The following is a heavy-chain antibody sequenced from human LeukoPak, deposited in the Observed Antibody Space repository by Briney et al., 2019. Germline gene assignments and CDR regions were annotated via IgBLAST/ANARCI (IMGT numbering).Heavy chain of an antibody. CDR1: GFTFSTYG. CDR2: ISYDGSIK. D-gene: IGHD4-17*01. V-gene: IGHV3-30*03. Sequence: GRSLRLSCAASGFTFSTYGIHWVRQAPGKGLEWVAVISYDGSIKYYADSVEGRFTISRDNAKNSLYLQMNSLRDEDTAVYYCARSDGAYSDYWGQGTLVTVSS. CDR3: ARSDGAYSDY. J-gene: IGHJ4*02.